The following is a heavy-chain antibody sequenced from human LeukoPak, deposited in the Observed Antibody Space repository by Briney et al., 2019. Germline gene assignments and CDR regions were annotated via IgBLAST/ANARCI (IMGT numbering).Heavy chain of an antibody. CDR3: ARASGYLGSYYFDY. Sequence: PSETLSLTCAVSGGSFSGYYWSWIRQPPGKALEWIGEINHSGSTNYNPSLKSRVTISVDTSKNQFSLKLSSVTAADTAVYYCARASGYLGSYYFDYWGQGTLVTVSS. CDR2: INHSGST. V-gene: IGHV4-34*01. CDR1: GGSFSGYY. J-gene: IGHJ4*02. D-gene: IGHD1-26*01.